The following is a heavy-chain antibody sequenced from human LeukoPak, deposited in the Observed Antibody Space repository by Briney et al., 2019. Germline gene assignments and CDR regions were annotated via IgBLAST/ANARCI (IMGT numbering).Heavy chain of an antibody. V-gene: IGHV4-38-2*02. CDR3: ARDRGVYDYYDSSGYYY. Sequence: PSETLSLTCTVSGYSISSGYYWAWIRQPPGKGLEWIGSIYHSGSTYYNPSLKSRVTISVDTSKNQFSLKLSSVTAADTAVYYCARDRGVYDYYDSSGYYYWGQGTLVTVSS. D-gene: IGHD3-22*01. CDR1: GYSISSGYY. J-gene: IGHJ4*02. CDR2: IYHSGST.